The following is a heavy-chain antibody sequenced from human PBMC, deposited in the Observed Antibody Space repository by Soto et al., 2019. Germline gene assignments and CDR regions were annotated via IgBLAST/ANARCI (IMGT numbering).Heavy chain of an antibody. CDR2: VIPIFGTA. D-gene: IGHD6-19*01. V-gene: IGHV1-69*13. CDR1: GGTFSSYA. Sequence: SVKVSCKASGGTFSSYAISWVRQAPGQGLEWMGGVIPIFGTANYAQKFQGRVTITADESTSTAYMELSSLRSEDTAVYYCARDNDSSGWTLSYYYGMDVWGQGTTVTVSS. J-gene: IGHJ6*02. CDR3: ARDNDSSGWTLSYYYGMDV.